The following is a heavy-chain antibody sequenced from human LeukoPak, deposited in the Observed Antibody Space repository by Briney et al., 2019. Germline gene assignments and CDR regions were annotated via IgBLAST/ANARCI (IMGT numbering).Heavy chain of an antibody. CDR3: TREMVATGFDY. J-gene: IGHJ4*02. V-gene: IGHV3-15*01. D-gene: IGHD5-12*01. CDR1: GFTFSNAC. CDR2: IKSKTNDGTT. Sequence: GGSLRLSCAASGFTFSNACMSWVRQAPGKGLEWVGRIKSKTNDGTTDYAAHVKSSFTISRDDSKNTLYMQRNRVKTEDTAVYDCTREMVATGFDYWGQGTLVTVSS.